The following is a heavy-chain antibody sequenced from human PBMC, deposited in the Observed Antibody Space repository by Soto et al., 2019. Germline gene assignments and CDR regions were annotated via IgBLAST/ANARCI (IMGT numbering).Heavy chain of an antibody. Sequence: ASVKGSCKASGYTFTGYYIHWVRQAPGQGLEWMGWINPNSGGTNYAQKFQGRVTMTRDTSISTAYMELSRLRSDDTAVYYCTNDRHSSGWYGFDYWGQGTLVTVSS. J-gene: IGHJ4*02. V-gene: IGHV1-2*02. CDR2: INPNSGGT. D-gene: IGHD6-19*01. CDR3: TNDRHSSGWYGFDY. CDR1: GYTFTGYY.